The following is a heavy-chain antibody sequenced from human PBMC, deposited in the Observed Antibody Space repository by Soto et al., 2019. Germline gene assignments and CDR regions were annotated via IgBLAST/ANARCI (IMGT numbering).Heavy chain of an antibody. CDR1: GFTFDNCG. CDR2: ISWDSSTI. Sequence: EVQLVESGGGLVQPGRSLRLSCAASGFTFDNCGMHWVRQAPGKGLEWVAGISWDSSTIGYADSVKGGFIISRDDAKNSLYLQMDSLRGEDTALYYWVQGRYPTMATPLDHWGQGTQVIVSS. CDR3: VQGRYPTMATPLDH. D-gene: IGHD2-15*01. J-gene: IGHJ4*02. V-gene: IGHV3-9*01.